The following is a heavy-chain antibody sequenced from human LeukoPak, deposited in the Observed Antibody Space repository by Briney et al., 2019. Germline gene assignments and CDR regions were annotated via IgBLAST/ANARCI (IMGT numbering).Heavy chain of an antibody. CDR3: ARGPYGDATNYFDY. V-gene: IGHV4-30-2*01. D-gene: IGHD4-17*01. Sequence: SETLSLTCTVSGGSISSDGYYWSWIRQPPGKGLEWIGYIYHSGSTYYNPSLKSRVTISVDRSKNQFSLKLSSVTAADTAVYYCARGPYGDATNYFDYWGQGTLVTVSS. CDR2: IYHSGST. J-gene: IGHJ4*02. CDR1: GGSISSDGYY.